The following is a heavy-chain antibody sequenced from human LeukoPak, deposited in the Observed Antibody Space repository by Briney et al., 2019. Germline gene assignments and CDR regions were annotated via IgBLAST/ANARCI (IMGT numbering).Heavy chain of an antibody. CDR3: ARVQRCSGGSCYSHYYYGMDV. CDR1: GFTVSSNY. D-gene: IGHD2-15*01. CDR2: IYSGGST. J-gene: IGHJ6*02. Sequence: GGCLRLSCAASGFTVSSNYMSWVRQAPGKGLEWVSVIYSGGSTYYADSVKGRFTISRVNSKNTLYLQMNSLRAEDTAVYYCARVQRCSGGSCYSHYYYGMDVWGQGTTVTVSS. V-gene: IGHV3-53*01.